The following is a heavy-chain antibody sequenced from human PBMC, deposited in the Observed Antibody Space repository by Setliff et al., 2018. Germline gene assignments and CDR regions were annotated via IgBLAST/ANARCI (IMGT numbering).Heavy chain of an antibody. CDR1: DTSINSY. J-gene: IGHJ4*01. CDR3: ANGWRNFDY. Sequence: SETLSLTCTVSDTSINSYWTWIRQSPGKGLEWIGFVYSNGNKDFNPSLKSRVAFSVDTSQNHVSLKLSSVTPADTAVYFCANGWRNFDYWGQGILVTVSS. CDR2: VYSNGNK. V-gene: IGHV4-59*01. D-gene: IGHD6-19*01.